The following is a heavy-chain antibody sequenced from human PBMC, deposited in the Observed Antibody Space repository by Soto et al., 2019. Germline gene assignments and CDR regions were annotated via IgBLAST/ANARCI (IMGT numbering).Heavy chain of an antibody. Sequence: ASVKVSCKASGYTFTSYDVNWVRQATGQGLEWMGWMNPNSGNTGYAQKFQGRVTMTRNTSISTAYMELSSLRSEDTAVYYCAREGIAVAGYYYYYYYMDFWGKGTTVTVSS. CDR3: AREGIAVAGYYYYYYYMDF. CDR1: GYTFTSYD. CDR2: MNPNSGNT. V-gene: IGHV1-8*01. D-gene: IGHD6-19*01. J-gene: IGHJ6*03.